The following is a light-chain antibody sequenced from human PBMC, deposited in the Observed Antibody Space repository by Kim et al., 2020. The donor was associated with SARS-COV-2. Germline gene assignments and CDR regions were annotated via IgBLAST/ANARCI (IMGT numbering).Light chain of an antibody. CDR1: QNFNIGY. V-gene: IGKV3-20*01. J-gene: IGKJ2*01. CDR3: QQYESSPYT. Sequence: EIVLTQSPGTLSLSPGERATLSCRASQNFNIGYLAWYQHRPGQAPRLLISGASFRATGIPDRFSGSGSGTDFTLTISRLEAEDFAVYFCQQYESSPYTFGQGTKLEI. CDR2: GAS.